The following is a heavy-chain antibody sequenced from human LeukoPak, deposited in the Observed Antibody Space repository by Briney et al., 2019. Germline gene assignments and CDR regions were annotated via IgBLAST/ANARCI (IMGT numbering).Heavy chain of an antibody. V-gene: IGHV3-23*01. CDR2: ISGSGYST. J-gene: IGHJ4*02. CDR1: GFTFSSYA. CDR3: AKDLSLGMVYGAYYFDY. D-gene: IGHD2-8*01. Sequence: GGSQRLSCAASGFTFSSYAMSWVRQAPGKGLEWVSAISGSGYSTDYADSVKGRFTISRDNPRDTLYLQMNSLRAEDTAVYYCAKDLSLGMVYGAYYFDYWGQGTLVTVSS.